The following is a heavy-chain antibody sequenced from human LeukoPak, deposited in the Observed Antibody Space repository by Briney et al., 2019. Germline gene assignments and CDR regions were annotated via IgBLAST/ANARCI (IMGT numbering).Heavy chain of an antibody. CDR2: IYYSGST. V-gene: IGHV4-39*07. CDR1: GGSISSSSYY. CDR3: ARGGVLLWFGESLNWFDP. Sequence: PSETLSLTCTVSGGSISSSSYYWGWIRQPPGKGLGWIGSIYYSGSTYYNPSLKSRVTISVDTSKNQFSLKLSSVTAADTAVYYCARGGVLLWFGESLNWFDPWGQGTLVTVSS. J-gene: IGHJ5*02. D-gene: IGHD3-10*01.